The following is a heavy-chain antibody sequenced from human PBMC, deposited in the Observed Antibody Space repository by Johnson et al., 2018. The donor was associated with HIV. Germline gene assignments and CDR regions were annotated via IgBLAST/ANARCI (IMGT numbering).Heavy chain of an antibody. J-gene: IGHJ3*02. CDR3: ARGTGTDDAFDI. D-gene: IGHD1-1*01. CDR1: GFNFSDHY. V-gene: IGHV3-72*01. Sequence: VQLVESGGGLVQPRGSLRLSCAASGFNFSDHYMDWVRQAPGKGLEWVGRTTDKLNSYTTKYAASVKGRFTISRDNAKKSLYLQMNSLRAEDTAVYYCARGTGTDDAFDIWGQGTMVTVSS. CDR2: TTDKLNSYTT.